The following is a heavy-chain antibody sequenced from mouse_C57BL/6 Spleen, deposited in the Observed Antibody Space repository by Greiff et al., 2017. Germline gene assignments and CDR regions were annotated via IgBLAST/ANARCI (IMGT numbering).Heavy chain of an antibody. CDR3: ASIYYDYDGRGN. Sequence: EVQLQQSGPELVKPGASVKISCKASGYTFTDYYMNWVKQSHGKSLEWIGDINPNNGGTSYNQKFKGKATLTVDKSSSTAYMELRSLTSEDSAVYYCASIYYDYDGRGNWGQGTTLTVSS. J-gene: IGHJ2*01. CDR1: GYTFTDYY. V-gene: IGHV1-26*01. CDR2: INPNNGGT. D-gene: IGHD2-4*01.